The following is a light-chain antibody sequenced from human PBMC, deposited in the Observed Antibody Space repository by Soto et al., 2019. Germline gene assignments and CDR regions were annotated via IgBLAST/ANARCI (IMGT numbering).Light chain of an antibody. Sequence: DIRMSQSQPSLPASVGDRVTITCRASQSIDRFLNWYQQKSGIAPKLLIFAASSLQDGVPSRFSGSGSGTDFALTITSLQPEDFATYYCQQTHGTPYNFGQGTKLQIK. CDR3: QQTHGTPYN. J-gene: IGKJ2*01. CDR2: AAS. CDR1: QSIDRF. V-gene: IGKV1-39*01.